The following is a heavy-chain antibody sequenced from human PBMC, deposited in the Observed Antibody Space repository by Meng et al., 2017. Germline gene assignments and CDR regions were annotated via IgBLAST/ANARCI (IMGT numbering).Heavy chain of an antibody. CDR1: GYSFTSYW. V-gene: IGHV5-51*01. Sequence: GESLKISCKGSGYSFTSYWIGWVRQMPGKGLEWMGIVYPGDSDTRYSPPFQGQVTISADKSISTAYLQWSSLKASDTAMYYCAGYLSGYSYGYRAFDIWGQGTMVTVSS. J-gene: IGHJ3*02. D-gene: IGHD5-18*01. CDR2: VYPGDSDT. CDR3: AGYLSGYSYGYRAFDI.